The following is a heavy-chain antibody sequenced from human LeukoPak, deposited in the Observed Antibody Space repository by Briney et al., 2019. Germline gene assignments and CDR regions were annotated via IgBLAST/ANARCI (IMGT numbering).Heavy chain of an antibody. CDR1: GFTFSSYA. CDR3: ARGNWNYFGY. Sequence: GGSLRLACAASGFTFSSYAMSWVRQAPGKGLEWVSAISGSGRSTYYADSVKGRFTISRDNAKNSLYLQMNSLRAEDTAVYYCARGNWNYFGYWGQGTLVTVSS. CDR2: ISGSGRST. J-gene: IGHJ4*02. V-gene: IGHV3-23*01. D-gene: IGHD1-20*01.